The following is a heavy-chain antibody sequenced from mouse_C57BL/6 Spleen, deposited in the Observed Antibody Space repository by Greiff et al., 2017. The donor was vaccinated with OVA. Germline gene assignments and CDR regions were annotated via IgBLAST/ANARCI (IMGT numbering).Heavy chain of an antibody. Sequence: QVQLKQPGAELVKPGASVKMSCKASGYTFTSYWITWVKQRPGQGLEWIGDIYPGSGSTNYNEKFKSKATLTVDTSSSTAYMQLSSLTSEDSAVYYCARSVYGNVRAMDYWGQGTSVTVSS. J-gene: IGHJ4*01. D-gene: IGHD2-1*01. CDR2: IYPGSGST. V-gene: IGHV1-55*01. CDR3: ARSVYGNVRAMDY. CDR1: GYTFTSYW.